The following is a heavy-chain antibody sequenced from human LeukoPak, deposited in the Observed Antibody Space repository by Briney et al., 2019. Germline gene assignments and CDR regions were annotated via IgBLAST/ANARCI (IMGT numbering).Heavy chain of an antibody. Sequence: PGGSLRLSCAASGFTFSSYGMHWVRQAPGKGLEWVAVISYDGSNKYYADSVKGRFTISRDNSKNTLYLQMNSLRAEDTAVYYCAKAVEMATGYFDYWGQGTLVTVSS. J-gene: IGHJ4*02. CDR1: GFTFSSYG. CDR2: ISYDGSNK. D-gene: IGHD5-24*01. V-gene: IGHV3-30*18. CDR3: AKAVEMATGYFDY.